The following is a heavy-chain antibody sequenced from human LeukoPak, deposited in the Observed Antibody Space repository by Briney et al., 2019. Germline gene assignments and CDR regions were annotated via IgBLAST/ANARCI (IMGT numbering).Heavy chain of an antibody. V-gene: IGHV4-34*01. J-gene: IGHJ3*02. CDR1: GGSFSGYY. Sequence: SETLSLTCAVYGGSFSGYYWSWIRQPPGKGLEWIGEINHSGSTNYNPSLKSRVTISVDTSKNQFSLKLSSVTAADTAVYYCARGKSDYVWGSYGAFDIWGQGTMVTVSS. CDR3: ARGKSDYVWGSYGAFDI. D-gene: IGHD3-16*01. CDR2: INHSGST.